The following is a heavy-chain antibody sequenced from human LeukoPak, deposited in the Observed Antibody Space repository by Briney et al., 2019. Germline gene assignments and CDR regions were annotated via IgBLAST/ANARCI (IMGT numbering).Heavy chain of an antibody. CDR1: GFTFSSYA. V-gene: IGHV3-23*01. J-gene: IGHJ4*02. CDR2: ISGSGSST. CDR3: AKERVGALLDY. D-gene: IGHD1-26*01. Sequence: GGSLRLSCAASGFTFSSYAMNWVRQAPGKGLEWVSVISGSGSSTYYADSVKGRFTISRDNSKNTLYLQMNSLRAEDTAVYYCAKERVGALLDYWGQGTLVTVSS.